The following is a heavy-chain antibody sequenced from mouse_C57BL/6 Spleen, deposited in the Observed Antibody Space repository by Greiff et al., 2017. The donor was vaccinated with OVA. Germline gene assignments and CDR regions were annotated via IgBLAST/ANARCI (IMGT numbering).Heavy chain of an antibody. D-gene: IGHD1-1*02. Sequence: QVQLQQSGAELVRPGASVTLSCKASGYTFTDYEMHWVKQTPVHGLEWIGAIDPETGGTAYNQKFKGKAILTADKSSSTAYMELSSLPSEDSAVXYCTRDEAGGVAYWGQGTLVTVSA. CDR2: IDPETGGT. J-gene: IGHJ3*01. CDR1: GYTFTDYE. CDR3: TRDEAGGVAY. V-gene: IGHV1-15*01.